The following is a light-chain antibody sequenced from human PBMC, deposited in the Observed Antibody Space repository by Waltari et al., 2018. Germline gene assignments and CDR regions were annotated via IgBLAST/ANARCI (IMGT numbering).Light chain of an antibody. Sequence: QSALTQPASVSGSHGQSITISCTGTSSDVGGRQHVSWSQQHPGKAPKLLIYDVDKRPSGISNRFSCSRSGNTASLSISGLQAEDEADYYCKSYTTSSTFVFGTGTQVTVL. CDR3: KSYTTSSTFV. CDR2: DVD. V-gene: IGLV2-14*03. J-gene: IGLJ1*01. CDR1: SSDVGGRQH.